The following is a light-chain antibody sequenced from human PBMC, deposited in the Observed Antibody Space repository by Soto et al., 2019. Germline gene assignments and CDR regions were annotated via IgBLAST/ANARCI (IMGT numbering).Light chain of an antibody. CDR1: QSISNY. J-gene: IGKJ4*01. CDR3: QQSYGSPLT. Sequence: DIQMTQSPSSLSASVGDRVTITCRASQSISNYLNWYQQKPGKAPKLMIYGASNLQSGVPSRFSGSGAGTNCTLTIGSQQPEDFATFYCQQSYGSPLTFGGGTKVEFK. V-gene: IGKV1-39*01. CDR2: GAS.